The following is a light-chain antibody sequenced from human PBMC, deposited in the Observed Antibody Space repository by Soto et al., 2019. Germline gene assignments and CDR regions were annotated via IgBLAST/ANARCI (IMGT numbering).Light chain of an antibody. CDR1: SSDVGGYNY. Sequence: QSALTQPASVSGSPGQSITISCTGTSSDVGGYNYVSWYQQHPGKAPKLMIYDVDNRPSGVSNRFSGSKSGNTASLTISGLQAEDEASYYCSSYTSSTNTRDVVFGGGTKLTVL. CDR3: SSYTSSTNTRDVV. CDR2: DVD. J-gene: IGLJ2*01. V-gene: IGLV2-14*01.